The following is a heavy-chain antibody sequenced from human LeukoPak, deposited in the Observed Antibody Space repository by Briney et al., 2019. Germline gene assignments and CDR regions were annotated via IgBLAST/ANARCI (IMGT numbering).Heavy chain of an antibody. CDR1: GFTFSSYG. CDR3: AKGDYGSGKPMDV. J-gene: IGHJ6*02. D-gene: IGHD3-10*01. Sequence: PGRSLRLSCAASGFTFSSYGMHWARQAPGKGLEWVAVISYDGSNKYYADSVKGRFTISRDNSKNTLYLQMNSLRAEDTAVYYCAKGDYGSGKPMDVWGQGTTVTVSS. CDR2: ISYDGSNK. V-gene: IGHV3-30*18.